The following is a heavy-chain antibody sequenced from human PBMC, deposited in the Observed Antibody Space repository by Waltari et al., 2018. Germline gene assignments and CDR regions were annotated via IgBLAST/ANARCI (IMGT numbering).Heavy chain of an antibody. CDR2: INSDGRST. CDR3: ARVVGATLFDY. J-gene: IGHJ4*02. Sequence: EVQLVESGGGLVQPGGSLRLSCAASGFTFSSYWMHWVRQAPGKGLVWVARINSDGRSTDYADSVKDRFTISRDNAKNTLYLQMNTLRAEDTAVYYCARVVGATLFDYWGQGTLVTASS. D-gene: IGHD1-26*01. CDR1: GFTFSSYW. V-gene: IGHV3-74*01.